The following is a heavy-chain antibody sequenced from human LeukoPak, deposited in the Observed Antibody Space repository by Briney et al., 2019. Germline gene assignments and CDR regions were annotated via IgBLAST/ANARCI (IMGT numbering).Heavy chain of an antibody. CDR1: GFIFSDYA. J-gene: IGHJ4*02. CDR2: INSGGADATT. Sequence: GGSLRLSCAASGFIFSDYAMNWVRQAPGKGLEWVSNINSGGADATTHYADSAKGRFTISRDNFENKLFLQMNNLRGEDTATYYCAKARGMNYDYLALEYWGQGTVVTVSS. D-gene: IGHD3-3*01. V-gene: IGHV3-23*01. CDR3: AKARGMNYDYLALEY.